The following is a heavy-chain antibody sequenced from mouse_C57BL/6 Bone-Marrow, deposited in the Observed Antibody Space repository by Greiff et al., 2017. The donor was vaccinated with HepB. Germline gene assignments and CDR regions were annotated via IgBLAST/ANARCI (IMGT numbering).Heavy chain of an antibody. CDR1: GYAFSSYW. CDR3: ARHGYSYWYFDV. Sequence: VQLQQSGAELVKPGASVKISCKASGYAFSSYWMNWVKQRPGKGLEWIVQIYPGDGDTNYNGKFKGKATLTADKSSSTAYMQLSSLTSEDSAVYFCARHGYSYWYFDVWGTGTTVTVSS. J-gene: IGHJ1*03. V-gene: IGHV1-80*01. D-gene: IGHD2-3*01. CDR2: IYPGDGDT.